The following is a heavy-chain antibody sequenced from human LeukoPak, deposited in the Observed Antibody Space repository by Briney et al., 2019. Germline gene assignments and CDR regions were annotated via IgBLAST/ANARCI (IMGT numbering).Heavy chain of an antibody. V-gene: IGHV3-48*03. CDR2: ISSSGSTI. Sequence: GGSLRLSCAASGFTFSTYEMNWVRQAPGKGLEWVSYISSSGSTIYYADSVKGRFTISRDNSKNTLYLQMNSLRAEDTAVYYCAKVSYYDSSALADPWGQGTLVTVSS. CDR3: AKVSYYDSSALADP. CDR1: GFTFSTYE. D-gene: IGHD3-22*01. J-gene: IGHJ5*02.